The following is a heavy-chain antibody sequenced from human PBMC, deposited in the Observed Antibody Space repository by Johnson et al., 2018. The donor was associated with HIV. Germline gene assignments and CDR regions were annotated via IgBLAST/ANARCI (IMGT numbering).Heavy chain of an antibody. D-gene: IGHD1-7*01. CDR2: IGTAGDT. CDR1: AFTFSRYW. V-gene: IGHV3-13*01. J-gene: IGHJ3*02. Sequence: VQLVESGGGLVQPGGSLRLSCAASAFTFSRYWMHWVRQATGKGLEWVSAIGTAGDTYYPGSVKGRFTISRENAKNSLYLQMNSLRAGDTAVYYCAKHRSWDQLELRGSAFDIWGQGTMVTVSS. CDR3: AKHRSWDQLELRGSAFDI.